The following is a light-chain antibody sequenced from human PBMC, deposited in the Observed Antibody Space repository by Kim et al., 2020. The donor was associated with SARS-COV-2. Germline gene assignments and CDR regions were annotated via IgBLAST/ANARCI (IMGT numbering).Light chain of an antibody. J-gene: IGLJ2*01. CDR1: SSNIGNYY. CDR2: DND. V-gene: IGLV1-51*01. CDR3: AAWDSSLGAVV. Sequence: GQRVSISCSGSSSNIGNYYVSWFQQLPGTAPKLLIHDNDKRPSGIPDRFSGSKSGTSATLGITGLQTGDEAVYHCAAWDSSLGAVVFGGGTQLTVL.